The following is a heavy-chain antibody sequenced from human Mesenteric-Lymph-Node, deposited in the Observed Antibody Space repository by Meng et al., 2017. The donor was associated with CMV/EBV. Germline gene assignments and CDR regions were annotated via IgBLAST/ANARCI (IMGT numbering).Heavy chain of an antibody. CDR1: GLTFSSFW. Sequence: GGSLRLSCAASGLTFSSFWMHWARQVPGKGLVWVSLIKTDGRSTSYADSVRGRFTISRDNGKNTLYLQMNSLRADDTAVYYCARLDFYGMDVWGQGTTVTVSS. V-gene: IGHV3-74*01. CDR3: ARLDFYGMDV. CDR2: IKTDGRST. J-gene: IGHJ6*02.